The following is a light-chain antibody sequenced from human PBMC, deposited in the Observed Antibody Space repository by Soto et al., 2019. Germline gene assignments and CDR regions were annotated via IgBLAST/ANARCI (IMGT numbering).Light chain of an antibody. CDR3: CSYAPSTTLKM. CDR2: EGT. J-gene: IGLJ3*02. CDR1: RSDVGSDNL. V-gene: IGLV2-23*01. Sequence: QSVLTQPASVSGSPGQSITISCTGTRSDVGSDNLVSWYQQHPGKAPKLMIYEGTRRPSGVSDRFSGSKSGNTASLTISGLQAEDEADYYCCSYAPSTTLKMFGGGTKLTVL.